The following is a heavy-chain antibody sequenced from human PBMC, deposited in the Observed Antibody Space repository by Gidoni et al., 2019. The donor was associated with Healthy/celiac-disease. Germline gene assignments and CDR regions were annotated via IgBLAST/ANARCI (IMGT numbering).Heavy chain of an antibody. Sequence: QVQLVESGGGVVQPGRSLRLSCAASGFTFSSSGMHWVRQAPGKGLEWVAVIWYDGSNKYYADSVKGRFTISRDKSKNTLYLQMNSLRAEDTAVYYCARARGSGYYYYYCGMDVWGQGTTVTVSS. D-gene: IGHD3-22*01. CDR1: GFTFSSSG. V-gene: IGHV3-33*01. CDR2: IWYDGSNK. CDR3: ARARGSGYYYYYCGMDV. J-gene: IGHJ6*02.